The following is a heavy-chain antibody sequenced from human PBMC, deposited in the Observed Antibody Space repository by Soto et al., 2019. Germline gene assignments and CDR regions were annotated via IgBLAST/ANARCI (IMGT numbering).Heavy chain of an antibody. CDR3: ARGGGRHWAGGSYMDV. D-gene: IGHD3-16*01. V-gene: IGHV4-34*01. J-gene: IGHJ6*03. CDR2: INHSGST. Sequence: QVQLQQWGAGLLKPSETLSLTCAVYGGSFSGYYWSWIRQPPGKGLEWIGEINHSGSTNYNPSLNSRVTISVDTSKNQFSLKLSSVTAADTAVYYCARGGGRHWAGGSYMDVWGKGTTVTVSS. CDR1: GGSFSGYY.